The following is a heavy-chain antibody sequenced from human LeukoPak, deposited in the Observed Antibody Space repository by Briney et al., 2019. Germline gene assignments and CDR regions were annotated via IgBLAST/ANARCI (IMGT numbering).Heavy chain of an antibody. D-gene: IGHD3-22*01. CDR2: ISAYNGNT. CDR3: AREGTYYYDSSGYYPDAFDI. J-gene: IGHJ3*02. V-gene: IGHV1-18*01. Sequence: EASVKVSCKASGYTFTSYGISWVRQAPGQGLEWMGWISAYNGNTNYAQKLQGRVTMTTDTSTSTAYMELRGLRSDDTAVYYCAREGTYYYDSSGYYPDAFDIWGQGTMVTVSS. CDR1: GYTFTSYG.